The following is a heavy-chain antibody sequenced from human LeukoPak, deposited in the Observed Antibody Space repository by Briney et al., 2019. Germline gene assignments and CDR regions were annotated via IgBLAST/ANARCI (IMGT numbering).Heavy chain of an antibody. D-gene: IGHD3-9*01. Sequence: PSETLSLTCTVSGGSISSYYWSWIRQPPGKGLEWIGYIYYSGSTNYNPSLKSRVTISVDTSKNQFSLKLSSVTAADTAVYYCARDGSGLRYFDWTPLDYGGQGPLVTVSA. CDR3: ARDGSGLRYFDWTPLDY. CDR2: IYYSGST. CDR1: GGSISSYY. V-gene: IGHV4-59*01. J-gene: IGHJ4*02.